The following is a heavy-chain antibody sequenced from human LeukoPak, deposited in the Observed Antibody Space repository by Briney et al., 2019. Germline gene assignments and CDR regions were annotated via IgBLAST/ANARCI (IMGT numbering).Heavy chain of an antibody. J-gene: IGHJ6*02. CDR1: GFSFRSFE. CDR3: ARSTELSDPYFYYGMDV. Sequence: GGSLRLSCAASGFSFRSFEMSWVRQAPGKGLECIAYISSASGTIYHADSVKGRFTISRDKANNSLYPQMNSLRAEDTAIYYCARSTELSDPYFYYGMDVWGQGTTVTVSS. D-gene: IGHD1-26*01. CDR2: ISSASGTI. V-gene: IGHV3-48*03.